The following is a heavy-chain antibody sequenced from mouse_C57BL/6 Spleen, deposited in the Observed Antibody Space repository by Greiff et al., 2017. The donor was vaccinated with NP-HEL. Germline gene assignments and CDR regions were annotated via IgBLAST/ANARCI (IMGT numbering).Heavy chain of an antibody. CDR1: GYTFTSYW. J-gene: IGHJ2*01. Sequence: QVQLQQPGAELVKPGASVKLSCKASGYTFTSYWMQWVKQRPGQGLEWIGEIDPSDSYTNYNQKFKGKATLTVDTSSSTSYMQLSILTSEDSAVYYCAFITTVVATGFDYWGQGTTLTVSS. V-gene: IGHV1-50*01. D-gene: IGHD1-1*01. CDR3: AFITTVVATGFDY. CDR2: IDPSDSYT.